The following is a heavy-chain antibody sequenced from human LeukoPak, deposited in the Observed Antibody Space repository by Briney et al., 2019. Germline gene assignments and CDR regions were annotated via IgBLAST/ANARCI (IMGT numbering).Heavy chain of an antibody. J-gene: IGHJ3*02. CDR3: ARATLVGAVARRGGAFDI. CDR1: GFTFGDYY. D-gene: IGHD1-26*01. Sequence: PGGSLRLSCAASGFTFGDYYMSWIRQAPGRGLEWVSYIPSSASTIYYADSVKGRFTISRDNAKNSLYLQMNSLRAEDTAVYYCARATLVGAVARRGGAFDIWGQGTMVTVSS. V-gene: IGHV3-11*01. CDR2: IPSSASTI.